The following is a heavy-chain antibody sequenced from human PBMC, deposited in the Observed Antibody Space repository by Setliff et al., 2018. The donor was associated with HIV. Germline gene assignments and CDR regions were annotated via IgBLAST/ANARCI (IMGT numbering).Heavy chain of an antibody. CDR1: GFTFRSYW. CDR3: ARSQWEVPILSWFDP. CDR2: IKEDGSEK. V-gene: IGHV3-7*01. D-gene: IGHD1-26*01. J-gene: IGHJ5*02. Sequence: GGSLRLSCAASGFTFRSYWLSWVRQAPGKGLEWVASIKEDGSEKYYVDSVKGRFTISRDNAKNSLFLQMDSLNHEDTALYFCARSQWEVPILSWFDPWGQGTSVTVSS.